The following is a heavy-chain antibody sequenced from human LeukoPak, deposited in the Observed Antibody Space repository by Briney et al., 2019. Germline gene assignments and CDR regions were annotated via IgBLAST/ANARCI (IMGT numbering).Heavy chain of an antibody. CDR2: INHSGST. D-gene: IGHD5-24*01. V-gene: IGHV4-34*01. J-gene: IGHJ4*02. CDR1: GGSFSGYY. Sequence: KASETLSLTCAVYGGSFSGYYWSWIRQPPGKGLEWIGEINHSGSTNYNPSLKSRVTISVDTSKNQFSLKLSSVTAADTAVYYCARGRRWLQPPSFDYWGQGTLVTVSS. CDR3: ARGRRWLQPPSFDY.